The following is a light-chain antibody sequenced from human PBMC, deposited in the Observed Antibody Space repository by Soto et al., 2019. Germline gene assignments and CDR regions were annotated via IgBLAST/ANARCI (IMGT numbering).Light chain of an antibody. V-gene: IGKV1-39*01. CDR3: QQSYSTPLT. CDR2: AAS. J-gene: IGKJ4*01. Sequence: DIPMTQSPSSLSESVGERVTITYRASQTITSFLNWYQKKPGKAPKLLIYAASSLQSGVPSRFSGSGSGTDFTLTISSLQPEEFATYYCQQSYSTPLTFGGGTKVEIK. CDR1: QTITSF.